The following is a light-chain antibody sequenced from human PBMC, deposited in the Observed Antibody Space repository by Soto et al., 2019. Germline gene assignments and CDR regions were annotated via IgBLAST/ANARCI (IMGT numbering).Light chain of an antibody. CDR2: EVN. CDR3: SSYAGSNIVV. Sequence: QSVLTQPPSASGSPGQSVTISCTGTSSDVGAYKYVSWYQQHPGKPPKLMIHEVNKRPSGVPDRFSGSKSGNTASLTVSGLQAEDEADYYCSSYAGSNIVVFGGGTKLTVL. J-gene: IGLJ2*01. V-gene: IGLV2-8*01. CDR1: SSDVGAYKY.